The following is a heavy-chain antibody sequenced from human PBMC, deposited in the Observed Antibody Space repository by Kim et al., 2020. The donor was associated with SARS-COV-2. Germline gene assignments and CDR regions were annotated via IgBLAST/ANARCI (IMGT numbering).Heavy chain of an antibody. J-gene: IGHJ4*02. D-gene: IGHD3-10*01. Sequence: YYADSVKGRFTISRDNPRNTLYLQMSSLRAEDTATYYCARDSHLVLWFGDYWGQGTLVIVSS. CDR3: ARDSHLVLWFGDY. V-gene: IGHV3-48*01.